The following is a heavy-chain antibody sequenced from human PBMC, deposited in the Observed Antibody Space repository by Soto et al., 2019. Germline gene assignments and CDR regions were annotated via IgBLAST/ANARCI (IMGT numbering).Heavy chain of an antibody. D-gene: IGHD4-17*01. CDR1: GGTFSSYA. J-gene: IGHJ6*02. V-gene: IGHV1-69*01. CDR3: ARANGDYEGGYYYYYGMDV. CDR2: IIPIFGTA. Sequence: QVQLVQSGAEVKKPGSSVKVSCKASGGTFSSYAISWVRQAPGQGLEWMGGIIPIFGTANYAQKFQGRVTITADESKSTAYMELSSLRSEDTAVYYCARANGDYEGGYYYYYGMDVWGQGTTVTVSS.